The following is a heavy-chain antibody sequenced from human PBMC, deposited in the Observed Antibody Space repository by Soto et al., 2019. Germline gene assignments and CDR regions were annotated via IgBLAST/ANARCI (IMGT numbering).Heavy chain of an antibody. Sequence: QVQLVQSRPEVTMPGASVKVSCKTSGYTFTAYGLAWLRQAPGQRPEWLGWVGTANANTNYAEKFQGRVTMTSDSSTTPTYMELRSLRSDDTAGYYCARELNTDPTAYYSFAYWGQGTLVTVSS. CDR1: GYTFTAYG. V-gene: IGHV1-18*01. CDR2: VGTANANT. J-gene: IGHJ4*02. D-gene: IGHD3-9*01. CDR3: ARELNTDPTAYYSFAY.